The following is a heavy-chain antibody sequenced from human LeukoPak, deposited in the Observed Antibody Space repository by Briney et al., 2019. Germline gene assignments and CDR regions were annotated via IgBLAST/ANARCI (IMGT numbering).Heavy chain of an antibody. J-gene: IGHJ4*02. CDR1: GGSFTDYY. CDR2: SSHSGST. CDR3: ARVSGLNNFDY. D-gene: IGHD2-8*01. Sequence: SETLSLTCAVYGGSFTDYYWSWLRQSPGKGLEWIGESSHSGSTNYNPSLKSRVTISLDASKNQFSLKLTSVTAADTAVYYCARVSGLNNFDYWGQGALVTVSS. V-gene: IGHV4-34*01.